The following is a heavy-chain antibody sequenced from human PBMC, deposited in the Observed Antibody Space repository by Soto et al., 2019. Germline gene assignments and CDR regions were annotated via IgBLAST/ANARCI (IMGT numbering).Heavy chain of an antibody. Sequence: VQPGGSLRLSCAASGFTFSSYAMSWVRQAPGKGLEWVSAISGSGGSTYYADSVKGRFTISRDNSKNTLYLQMNSLRAEDTAVYYCAKGGSILRYFDWLFDYWGQGTLVTVSS. J-gene: IGHJ4*02. V-gene: IGHV3-23*01. CDR2: ISGSGGST. CDR3: AKGGSILRYFDWLFDY. CDR1: GFTFSSYA. D-gene: IGHD3-9*01.